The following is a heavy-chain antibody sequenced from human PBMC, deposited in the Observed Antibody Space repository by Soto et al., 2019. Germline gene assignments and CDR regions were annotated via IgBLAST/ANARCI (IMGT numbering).Heavy chain of an antibody. Sequence: GGSLRLSCAASGFTFSSYAMSWVRQAPGKGLEWVSAISGSDGSTYYADSVKGRFTISRDNSKNTLYLQMNSLRAEDTAVYYCAKDLTRFDYGGLYYFDYWGQGTLVTVSS. CDR1: GFTFSSYA. J-gene: IGHJ4*02. D-gene: IGHD4-17*01. CDR3: AKDLTRFDYGGLYYFDY. V-gene: IGHV3-23*01. CDR2: ISGSDGST.